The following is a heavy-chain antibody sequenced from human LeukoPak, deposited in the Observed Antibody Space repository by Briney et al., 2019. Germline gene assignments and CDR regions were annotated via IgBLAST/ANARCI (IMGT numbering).Heavy chain of an antibody. CDR3: ARTMEGYCSGGSCYQYSYYMDV. D-gene: IGHD2-15*01. CDR1: GGSISSYY. Sequence: PSETLTLTCTVSGGSISSYYWSWIRQPPGKGLEWIGYIYYSGSTNYNPSLKSRVTISVDTSKNQFSLKLTSVTAADTAVYYCARTMEGYCSGGSCYQYSYYMDVWGKGTTVTVSS. V-gene: IGHV4-59*01. J-gene: IGHJ6*03. CDR2: IYYSGST.